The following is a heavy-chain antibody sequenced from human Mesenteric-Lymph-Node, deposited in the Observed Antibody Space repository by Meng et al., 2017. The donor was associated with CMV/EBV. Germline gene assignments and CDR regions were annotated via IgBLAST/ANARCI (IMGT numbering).Heavy chain of an antibody. CDR1: ASFRSYY. J-gene: IGHJ5*02. CDR3: ARRYDFYSGNAQGSWFDP. CDR2: INHSGST. V-gene: IGHV4-34*01. Sequence: ASFRSYYWSWNRRSPGKGLEWIGEINHSGSTNYNPSLKSRLTISVDTSKNQFFLNLRSVTAADTAVYYCARRYDFYSGNAQGSWFDPWGQGTLVTVSS. D-gene: IGHD3-3*01.